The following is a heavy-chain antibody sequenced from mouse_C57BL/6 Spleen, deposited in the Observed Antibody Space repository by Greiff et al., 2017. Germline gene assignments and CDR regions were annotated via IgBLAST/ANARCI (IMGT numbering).Heavy chain of an antibody. CDR1: GFTFSSYA. CDR3: ARDKAPYWYFDV. V-gene: IGHV5-4*01. J-gene: IGHJ1*03. Sequence: EVKVVESGGGLVKPGGSLKLSCAASGFTFSSYAMSWVRQTPEKRLEWVATLSDGGSYTYYPDNVKGRFTISRDNAKNNLYLQMSHLKSEDTAMYYCARDKAPYWYFDVWGTGTTVTVSS. CDR2: LSDGGSYT.